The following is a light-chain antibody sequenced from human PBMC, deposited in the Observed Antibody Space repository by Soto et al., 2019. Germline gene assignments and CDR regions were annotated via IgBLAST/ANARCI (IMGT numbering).Light chain of an antibody. CDR1: QSISSW. V-gene: IGKV1-5*03. CDR3: QQYNSYSFT. J-gene: IGKJ3*01. Sequence: DIQMTQSPSTLSASVGDRVTITCRASQSISSWLAWYQQKPGNAPKLLIYKASSLESGVPSRFSGSGYGTDFTLTISSLQPDDFATYYCQQYNSYSFTFGPGTKVDIK. CDR2: KAS.